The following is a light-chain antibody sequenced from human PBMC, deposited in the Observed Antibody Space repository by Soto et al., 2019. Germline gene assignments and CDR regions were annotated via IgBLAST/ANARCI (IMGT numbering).Light chain of an antibody. CDR2: AAS. CDR1: QGIRNY. CDR3: QKYSSVPV. J-gene: IGKJ3*01. V-gene: IGKV1-27*01. Sequence: DIQMTQSPPSLSASVGDRVTFTCRASQGIRNYVAWYQQIPGKAPKLLIYAASTLQSGVPSRFSGSGSGTDFTLTINGLQPEDVATYSCQKYSSVPVFGPGTKVEIK.